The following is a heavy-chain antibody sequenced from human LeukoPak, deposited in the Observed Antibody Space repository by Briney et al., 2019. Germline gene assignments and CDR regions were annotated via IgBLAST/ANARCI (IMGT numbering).Heavy chain of an antibody. CDR2: INTNTGNP. CDR3: ARTVYHYDSSGETNDY. D-gene: IGHD3-22*01. Sequence: ASVKVSCKASGYTFTSYAMNWVRQAPGQGLEWMGWINTNTGNPTYAQGFTGRFVFSLDTSVSTAYLQISSLKAEDTAVYYCARTVYHYDSSGETNDYWGQGTLVTVSS. J-gene: IGHJ4*02. V-gene: IGHV7-4-1*02. CDR1: GYTFTSYA.